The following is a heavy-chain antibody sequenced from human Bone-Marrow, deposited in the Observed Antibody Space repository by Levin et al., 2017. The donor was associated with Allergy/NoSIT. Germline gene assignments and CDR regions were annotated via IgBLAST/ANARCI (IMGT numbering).Heavy chain of an antibody. V-gene: IGHV3-21*06. Sequence: GESLKISCAASGFTFSPYSMNWVRQAPGKGLEWVSSISSSGSYIYYADSVKGRFTISRDNAKNSLYLQMNSLRADDTAVYYCACEPERGKWFAPWGQGTLVTVSS. J-gene: IGHJ5*02. CDR2: ISSSGSYI. CDR1: GFTFSPYS. CDR3: ACEPERGKWFAP. D-gene: IGHD7-27*01.